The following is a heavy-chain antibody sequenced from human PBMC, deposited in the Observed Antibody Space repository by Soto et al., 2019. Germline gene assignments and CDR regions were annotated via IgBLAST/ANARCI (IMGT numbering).Heavy chain of an antibody. J-gene: IGHJ5*02. CDR1: GGSFSGYY. Sequence: PSETLSLTCAVYGGSFSGYYWSWIRQPPGKGLEWFGEINHSGSTNYNPSLKSRVTISVDTSKNQFSLKLSSVTAADTAVYYCATQPQPHVFWSGYRISGWFEPWGQGTLVTVSS. V-gene: IGHV4-34*01. CDR3: ATQPQPHVFWSGYRISGWFEP. D-gene: IGHD3-3*01. CDR2: INHSGST.